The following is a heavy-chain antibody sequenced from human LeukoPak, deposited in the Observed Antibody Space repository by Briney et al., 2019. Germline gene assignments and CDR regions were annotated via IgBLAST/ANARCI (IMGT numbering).Heavy chain of an antibody. V-gene: IGHV4-30-2*01. J-gene: IGHJ4*02. CDR2: IYHSGST. CDR3: ARDLGGGDPYYFDD. CDR1: GGSISSDGYS. D-gene: IGHD2-21*02. Sequence: PSQTLSLTCAVSGGSISSDGYSWICMRQPPGKGLEGIGYIYHSGSTYYNPSLKSRVTISVDRSKNPFSLKLSSVTAAATAVYYCARDLGGGDPYYFDDWGQGTLVTVSS.